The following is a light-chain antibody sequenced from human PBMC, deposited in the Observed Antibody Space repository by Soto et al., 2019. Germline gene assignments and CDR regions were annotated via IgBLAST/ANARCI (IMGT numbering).Light chain of an antibody. CDR1: QRVSNTY. J-gene: IGKJ5*01. CDR3: QQYGSSPST. Sequence: EIVLTQSPGTLSLSPGQRGTLSCRASQRVSNTYLAWYQQIPGRAPRLLIHGASSRATGIQDRFSGSGSGTDFTLTISRLEPEDFAVYYFQQYGSSPSTFCQGTRLEIK. V-gene: IGKV3-20*01. CDR2: GAS.